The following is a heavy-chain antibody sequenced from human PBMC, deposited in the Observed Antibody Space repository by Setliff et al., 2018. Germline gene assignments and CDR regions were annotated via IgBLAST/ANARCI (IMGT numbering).Heavy chain of an antibody. CDR1: GFTFDDYV. V-gene: IGHV4-59*01. D-gene: IGHD1-1*01. CDR3: ARDAELPGPPVHDAFDL. Sequence: PGGSLRLSCAASGFTFDDYVMSWVRQAPGKGLEWVAYISYSGNTNYHPALRSRLTITRDTSKNQVSLQLRSVTAEDTAIYFCARDAELPGPPVHDAFDLWGPGTMVTVSS. CDR2: ISYSGNT. J-gene: IGHJ3*01.